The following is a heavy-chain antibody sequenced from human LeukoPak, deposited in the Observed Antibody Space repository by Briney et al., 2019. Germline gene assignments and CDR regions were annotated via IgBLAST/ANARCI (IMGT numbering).Heavy chain of an antibody. V-gene: IGHV3-74*01. J-gene: IGHJ6*04. D-gene: IGHD3-10*01. CDR2: INSDGSST. CDR1: GFTFSSYW. Sequence: PGGSLRLSCAASGFTFSSYWMHWVRQAPGKGLVWVSRINSDGSSTSYADSVKGRFTISRDNAKNTLYLQMNSLRAEDTAVYYCARDGRITMVRGVFHMDVWGKGTTVTVSS. CDR3: ARDGRITMVRGVFHMDV.